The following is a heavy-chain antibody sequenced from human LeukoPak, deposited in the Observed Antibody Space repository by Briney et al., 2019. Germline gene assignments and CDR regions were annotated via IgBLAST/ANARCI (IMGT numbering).Heavy chain of an antibody. D-gene: IGHD3-22*01. J-gene: IGHJ5*02. Sequence: GGSLRLSCAASGFTFSSYWMSWVRQAPGKGLVWVSRINSDGSSTSYADSVKGRFTISRDNAKNTLYLQMNSLRAEDTAVYYCARAIFDYYDSSGYSEGLDPWGQGTLVTVSS. V-gene: IGHV3-74*01. CDR2: INSDGSST. CDR1: GFTFSSYW. CDR3: ARAIFDYYDSSGYSEGLDP.